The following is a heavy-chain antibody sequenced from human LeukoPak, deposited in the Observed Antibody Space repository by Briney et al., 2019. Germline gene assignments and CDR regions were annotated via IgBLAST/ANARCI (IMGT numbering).Heavy chain of an antibody. CDR3: ARDRPGDDAFDI. J-gene: IGHJ3*02. Sequence: GGSLRLSCAASGFTFSSYAMNWVRQAPGRGLEWVSYIGPSGTAIYYADSVKGRFTISRDNAKNSLYLQMNSLRAEDTAVYYCARDRPGDDAFDIWGQGTMVTVSS. CDR1: GFTFSSYA. CDR2: IGPSGTAI. V-gene: IGHV3-48*03. D-gene: IGHD3-10*01.